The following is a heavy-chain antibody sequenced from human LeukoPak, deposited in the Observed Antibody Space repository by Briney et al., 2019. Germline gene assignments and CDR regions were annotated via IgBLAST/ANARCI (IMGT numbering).Heavy chain of an antibody. V-gene: IGHV4-59*08. J-gene: IGHJ4*02. Sequence: PTETLSLTFTVSGASIGSNYCTWIRQPPGKVLEDIGYIYYTEATNYNPSLKSRVTMSVDTSKNQFSLKMTSVTAADTAVYFCAKYGNSGWVIDYWGQGTLVTVSS. D-gene: IGHD6-19*01. CDR1: GASIGSNY. CDR2: IYYTEAT. CDR3: AKYGNSGWVIDY.